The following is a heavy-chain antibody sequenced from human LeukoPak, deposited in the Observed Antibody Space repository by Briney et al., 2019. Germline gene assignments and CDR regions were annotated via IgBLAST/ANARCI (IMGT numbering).Heavy chain of an antibody. J-gene: IGHJ5*02. CDR1: GGSISSSSYY. CDR2: IYYSGST. V-gene: IGHV4-39*07. CDR3: ARSPMVRGVQVNWFDP. Sequence: SETLSLTCTVSGGSISSSSYYWGWIRQPPGKGLEWIGSIYYSGSTYYNPSLKSRVTISVDTSKNQFSLKLSSVTAADTAVYYCARSPMVRGVQVNWFDPWGQGTLVTVSS. D-gene: IGHD3-10*01.